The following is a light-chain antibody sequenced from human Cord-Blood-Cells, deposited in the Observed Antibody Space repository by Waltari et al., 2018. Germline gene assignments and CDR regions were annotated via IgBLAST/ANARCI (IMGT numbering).Light chain of an antibody. Sequence: QSALTQPASVSGSPGQSITISCTGTSSDVGSYNLVSWYQQHPGKAPKLMIYEGSKRPSGVSHRFSGSKSGNTASLTISGLQAEDEADYYCCSYAGSSTFGFGGGTKLTVL. CDR3: CSYAGSSTFG. V-gene: IGLV2-23*03. J-gene: IGLJ2*01. CDR1: SSDVGSYNL. CDR2: EGS.